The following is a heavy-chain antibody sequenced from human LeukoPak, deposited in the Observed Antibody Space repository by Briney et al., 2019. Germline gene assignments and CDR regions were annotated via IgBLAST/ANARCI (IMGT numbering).Heavy chain of an antibody. D-gene: IGHD3-22*01. CDR3: ATRYYYDSSGYYGSLDY. V-gene: IGHV3-23*01. CDR1: GFTFSSYA. Sequence: AGGSLRLSCAASGFTFSSYAMSWVRQAPGRGLEWVSAISGSGGSTYYADSVKGRFTISRDNSKNTRYLQINSLRAEDTAVYYCATRYYYDSSGYYGSLDYWGQGTLVTVSS. CDR2: ISGSGGST. J-gene: IGHJ4*02.